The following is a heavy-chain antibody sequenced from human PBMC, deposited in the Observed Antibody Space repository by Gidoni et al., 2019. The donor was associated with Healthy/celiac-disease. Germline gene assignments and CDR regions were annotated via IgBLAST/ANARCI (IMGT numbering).Heavy chain of an antibody. CDR2: IYHSGST. D-gene: IGHD3-3*01. Sequence: QVQLQESGPGLVKPSATLSLTCAVSGYSISSGYYWGWIRQPPGKGLEWIGSIYHSGSTYYNPSLKSRVTISVETSKNQFSLKLSSVTAADTAVYYCARGAVLRFLEWSQGGHYFDYWGQGTLVTVSS. J-gene: IGHJ4*02. V-gene: IGHV4-38-2*01. CDR3: ARGAVLRFLEWSQGGHYFDY. CDR1: GYSISSGYY.